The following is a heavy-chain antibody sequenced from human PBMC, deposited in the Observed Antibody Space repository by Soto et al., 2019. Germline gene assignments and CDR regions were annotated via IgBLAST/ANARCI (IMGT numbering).Heavy chain of an antibody. CDR2: ITGST. Sequence: EVQLLESGGGFVQPGGSLRLSCAASGFTFSSYAMSWVRQAPEKGLEWVSAITGSTYYADSVKGRFTISRDISKNTLYLPMNSLRAEDTAVYYCAKLDGSGSYPPYYYYMDVWGKGTTVTVSS. V-gene: IGHV3-23*01. D-gene: IGHD3-10*01. CDR3: AKLDGSGSYPPYYYYMDV. CDR1: GFTFSSYA. J-gene: IGHJ6*03.